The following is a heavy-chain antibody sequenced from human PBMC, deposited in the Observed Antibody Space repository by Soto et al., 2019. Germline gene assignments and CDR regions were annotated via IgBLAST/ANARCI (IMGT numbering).Heavy chain of an antibody. CDR2: INAGNGNT. CDR1: GYTFTKYN. D-gene: IGHD3-10*01. Sequence: QVQLLQSGAEVREPGASVRVSCTTSGYTFTKYNIHWLRQAPGQSLEWMGWINAGNGNTRYSQRFQGRVTMTADTAASVAHMAMASLTTEDTGTYFCARADRDSFGVADVFDSWGQGTLVLVSS. J-gene: IGHJ4*02. V-gene: IGHV1-3*01. CDR3: ARADRDSFGVADVFDS.